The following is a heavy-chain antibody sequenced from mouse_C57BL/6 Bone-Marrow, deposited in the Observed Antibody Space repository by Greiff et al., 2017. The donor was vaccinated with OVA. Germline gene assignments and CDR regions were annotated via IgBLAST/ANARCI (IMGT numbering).Heavy chain of an antibody. D-gene: IGHD2-1*01. CDR3: ARTTIFYGNYPWYFDV. CDR1: GYTFTSYW. V-gene: IGHV1-69*01. CDR2: IDPSDSYT. Sequence: QVQLQQPGAELVMPGASVKLSCKASGYTFTSYWMHWVKQRPGQGLEWIGEIDPSDSYTNYNQKFKGKSTLTVDKSSSTAYMQLSSLISEDSAVYYCARTTIFYGNYPWYFDVWGTGTTVTVSS. J-gene: IGHJ1*03.